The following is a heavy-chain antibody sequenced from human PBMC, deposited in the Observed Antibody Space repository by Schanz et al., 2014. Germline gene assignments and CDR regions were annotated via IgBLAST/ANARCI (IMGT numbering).Heavy chain of an antibody. CDR3: ARGGATRFDY. CDR2: ISSSSRTI. Sequence: EVQLVESGGGLVQPGGSLRLSCVASGFTFNYVWMSWVRQAPGKGLEWVSYISSSSRTIYYADSVKGRFTISRDNAKNSLYLQMNSLRDEDTAVYYCARGGATRFDYWGQGTLVTVSS. D-gene: IGHD1-26*01. V-gene: IGHV3-48*02. CDR1: GFTFNYVW. J-gene: IGHJ4*02.